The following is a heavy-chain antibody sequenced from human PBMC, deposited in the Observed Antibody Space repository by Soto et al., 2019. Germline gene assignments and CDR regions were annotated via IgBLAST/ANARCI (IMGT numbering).Heavy chain of an antibody. Sequence: EVQLVESGGGLVQPGGSLRLSCAASGLIFSSYWMTWVRQAPGKGLEWVANIKHDGSEKYYVDSVKGRFTISRDNAKNSVYLQMNSLRAEDTAAYYCAEGGSYHDYWGQGILVTVFS. D-gene: IGHD1-26*01. J-gene: IGHJ4*02. CDR2: IKHDGSEK. CDR1: GLIFSSYW. CDR3: AEGGSYHDY. V-gene: IGHV3-7*05.